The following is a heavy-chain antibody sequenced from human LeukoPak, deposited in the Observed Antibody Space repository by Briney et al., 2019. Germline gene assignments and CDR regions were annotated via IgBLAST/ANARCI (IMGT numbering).Heavy chain of an antibody. J-gene: IGHJ3*02. CDR2: IYPGDSDT. D-gene: IGHD2-2*01. CDR3: ARNDPAVPYLDAFDI. Sequence: GESLKISCKGSGYSFTSYWIGWVRQMPGKGLEWMGIIYPGDSDTRYSPSFQGQVTISADKSISTAYLQWSSLKASDTAMYYCARNDPAVPYLDAFDIWGQGTMVTVSS. CDR1: GYSFTSYW. V-gene: IGHV5-51*01.